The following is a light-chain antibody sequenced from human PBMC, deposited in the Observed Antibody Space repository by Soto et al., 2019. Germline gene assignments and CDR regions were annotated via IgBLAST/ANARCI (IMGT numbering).Light chain of an antibody. CDR1: QGIRND. Sequence: DIQMTQFPSSLSASVGDRVTITCRASQGIRNDLAWYQQKPGKAPKRLIYAASSLQSGVPSRFSGSGSGTEFSLAISRLQAEDFATFYCLQHSTYPLTFGQGTKVEIK. CDR2: AAS. CDR3: LQHSTYPLT. V-gene: IGKV1-17*01. J-gene: IGKJ1*01.